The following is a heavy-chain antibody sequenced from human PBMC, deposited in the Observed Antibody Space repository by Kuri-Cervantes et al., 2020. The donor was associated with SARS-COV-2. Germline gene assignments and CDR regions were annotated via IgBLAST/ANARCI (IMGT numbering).Heavy chain of an antibody. D-gene: IGHD3-22*01. CDR1: GFTFSSYA. V-gene: IGHV3-30-3*01. CDR2: ISYDGSNK. CDR3: ALSITMIVVVTFDY. J-gene: IGHJ4*02. Sequence: GESLKISCAASGFTFSSYAMHWVRQAPGKGLGWVAVISYDGSNKYYADSVKGRFTISRDNSKNTLYLQMNSLRAEDTAVYYCALSITMIVVVTFDYWGQGTLVTVSS.